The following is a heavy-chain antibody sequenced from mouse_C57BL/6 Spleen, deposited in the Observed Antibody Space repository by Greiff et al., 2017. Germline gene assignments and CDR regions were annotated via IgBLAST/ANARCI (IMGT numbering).Heavy chain of an antibody. D-gene: IGHD2-4*01. CDR2: IYPGDGDT. Sequence: VQLQQSGAELVKPGASVKISCKASGYAFSSYWMNWVKQRPGKGLEWIGQIYPGDGDTNYNGKFKGKATLTADKSSSTAYMQLSSLTSEDSAVYFCARPMIRYDMDYWGQGTSVTVSS. V-gene: IGHV1-80*01. J-gene: IGHJ4*01. CDR1: GYAFSSYW. CDR3: ARPMIRYDMDY.